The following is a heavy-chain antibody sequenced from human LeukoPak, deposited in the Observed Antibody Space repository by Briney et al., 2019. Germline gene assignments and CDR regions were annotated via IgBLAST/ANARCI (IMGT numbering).Heavy chain of an antibody. V-gene: IGHV4-61*02. CDR1: GGSISSGSYY. D-gene: IGHD3-3*01. CDR2: IYTSGST. CDR3: ARGSGYYTYYFDY. J-gene: IGHJ4*02. Sequence: SETLSLTCTVSGGSISSGSYYWSWLRQPAGKGLEWIGRIYTSGSTNYHPSLKSRVTISVDKSKNQFSLKLSSVTAADTAVYYCARGSGYYTYYFDYWGQGTLVTVSS.